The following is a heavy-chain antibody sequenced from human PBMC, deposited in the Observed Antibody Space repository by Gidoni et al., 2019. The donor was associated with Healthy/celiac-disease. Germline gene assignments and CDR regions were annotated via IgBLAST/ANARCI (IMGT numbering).Heavy chain of an antibody. J-gene: IGHJ3*02. Sequence: EVQLLESGGGLVQPGGSLRLSCSASGFPFSSYSMSWVRQAPGKGLEWVSAISGSGGSTYYADSVKGRFTISRDNSKNTLYLQMNSLRAEDTAVYYCAKEYTYSSSWYFSDAFDIWGQGTMVTVSS. CDR1: GFPFSSYS. V-gene: IGHV3-23*01. D-gene: IGHD6-13*01. CDR3: AKEYTYSSSWYFSDAFDI. CDR2: ISGSGGST.